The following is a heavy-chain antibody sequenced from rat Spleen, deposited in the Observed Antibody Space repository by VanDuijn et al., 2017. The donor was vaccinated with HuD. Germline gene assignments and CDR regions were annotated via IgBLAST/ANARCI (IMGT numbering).Heavy chain of an antibody. J-gene: IGHJ2*01. CDR2: FSYDGITT. CDR3: ARRHYGYTDYFDY. V-gene: IGHV5-7*01. D-gene: IGHD1-9*01. CDR1: GFTFSSFP. Sequence: EVQLVESGGGLVQPGRSLKLSCAASGFTFSSFPMAWVRQAPKKGLEWVATFSYDGITTYYRDSVRGRFTISSDSTRSTLSLQMDSLRSEDTATYYCARRHYGYTDYFDYWGQGVMVTVSS.